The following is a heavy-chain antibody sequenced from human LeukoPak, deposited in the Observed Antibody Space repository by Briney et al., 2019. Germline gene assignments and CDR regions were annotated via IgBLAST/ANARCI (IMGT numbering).Heavy chain of an antibody. CDR2: LSPNSGDT. CDR1: GYTFTGYY. CDR3: ARATDISSWYLAY. V-gene: IGHV1-2*02. Sequence: ASVKVSCKASGYTFTGYYMHWVRQAPGQELEWMGWLSPNSGDTKFAQKFQGRVTMTRDTSISTAYMELSNLRSDDTAVYYCARATDISSWYLAYWGQGTLVTVSS. D-gene: IGHD6-13*01. J-gene: IGHJ4*02.